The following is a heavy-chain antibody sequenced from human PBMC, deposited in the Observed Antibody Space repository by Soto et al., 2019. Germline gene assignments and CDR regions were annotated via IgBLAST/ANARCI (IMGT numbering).Heavy chain of an antibody. CDR3: ARELGGYSSDF. CDR1: GFSFSSYW. J-gene: IGHJ4*02. V-gene: IGHV3-74*01. D-gene: IGHD7-27*01. Sequence: EVQLVESGGGLVQPGGSLRLSCAASGFSFSSYWMRWLRQVPGKGLVWVSRINGDGDYTNYADSVKGRFTISRDNAKNTLSLQMNSLRAEDTAVYYCARELGGYSSDFWGEGSLFTVSS. CDR2: INGDGDYT.